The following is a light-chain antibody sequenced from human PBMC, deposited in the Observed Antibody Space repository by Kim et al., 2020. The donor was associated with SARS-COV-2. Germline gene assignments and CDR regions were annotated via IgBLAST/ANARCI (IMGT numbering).Light chain of an antibody. CDR2: EVS. V-gene: IGKV2D-29*01. CDR3: MQSIQVPIT. J-gene: IGKJ5*01. Sequence: PASISCKSSQSLLHSDGEIFLSWYLQKPGQPPQLLIYEVSNRFSGVPDKFSGSGSGTDFTLKISRVEAEDVGVYYCMQSIQVPITFGQGTRLEIK. CDR1: QSLLHSDGEIF.